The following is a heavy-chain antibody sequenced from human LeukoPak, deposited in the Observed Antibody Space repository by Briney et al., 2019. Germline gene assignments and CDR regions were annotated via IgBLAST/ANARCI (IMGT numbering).Heavy chain of an antibody. CDR2: ISGSGGST. CDR3: ARGMGSSDY. V-gene: IGHV3-23*01. D-gene: IGHD2-8*01. J-gene: IGHJ4*02. Sequence: GGSLRLSCAASGFTFCGYAVSWVRQAPGKGLEWVSAISGSGGSTYYADSVKGRFTISRDNSKNTLYLQMNSLRAEDTAVYYCARGMGSSDYWGQGTLVTVSS. CDR1: GFTFCGYA.